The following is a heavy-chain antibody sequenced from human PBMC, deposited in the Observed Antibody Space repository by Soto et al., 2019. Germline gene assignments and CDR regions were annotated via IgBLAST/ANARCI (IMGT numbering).Heavy chain of an antibody. V-gene: IGHV4-59*01. CDR3: ARGHDYGDYHDY. J-gene: IGHJ4*02. CDR2: IYYSGST. CDR1: GGSIRSYY. D-gene: IGHD4-17*01. Sequence: SETLSLTCTVSGGSIRSYYWSRIRQPPGKGLEWIGYIYYSGSTNYNPSHKSRVTISVDTSKNQFSLKLSSVTAADTAVYYCARGHDYGDYHDYWGQGTLVTVS.